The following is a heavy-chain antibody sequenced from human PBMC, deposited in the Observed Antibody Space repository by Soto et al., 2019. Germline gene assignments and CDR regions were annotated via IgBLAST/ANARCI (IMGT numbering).Heavy chain of an antibody. V-gene: IGHV3-23*01. Sequence: PGGSLRLSCAASGFTFSSYAMSWVRQAPGKGLEWVSGISGSGDSTYYADSVKGRFTISRDNSKNTLYLQMNSLRADDTAVYYCAKDAPDCSSTSCYGSDWFYPWGQGTLVTVSS. CDR3: AKDAPDCSSTSCYGSDWFYP. J-gene: IGHJ5*02. D-gene: IGHD2-2*01. CDR1: GFTFSSYA. CDR2: ISGSGDST.